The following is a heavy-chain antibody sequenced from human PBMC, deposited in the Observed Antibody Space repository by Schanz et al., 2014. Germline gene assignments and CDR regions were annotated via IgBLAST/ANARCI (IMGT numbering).Heavy chain of an antibody. D-gene: IGHD6-13*01. J-gene: IGHJ6*02. CDR2: ISSSGST. CDR3: AKDIAPLAARPGYGMDV. CDR1: GGNVRRNG. Sequence: EGQLGENGGGRGKMGGEMRRECAEEGGNVRRNGMSWVCQAPGKGLEWVSGISSSGSTYYADSVKGRFTISRDNSKNTLYLQMHSLRAEDTAVYYCAKDIAPLAARPGYGMDVWGQGTTVTVSS. V-gene: IGHV3-23*04.